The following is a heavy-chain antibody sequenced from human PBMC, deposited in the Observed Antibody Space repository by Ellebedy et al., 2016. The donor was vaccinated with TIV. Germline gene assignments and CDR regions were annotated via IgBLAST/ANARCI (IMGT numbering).Heavy chain of an antibody. CDR3: ARHSPGYSYAHAVGMDV. D-gene: IGHD5-18*01. V-gene: IGHV4-59*01. CDR1: GGSISSYY. J-gene: IGHJ6*02. CDR2: IYYSGST. Sequence: SETLSLTXTVSGGSISSYYWSWIRQPPGKGLEWIGYIYYSGSTNYNPSLKSRVTISVDTSKNQFSLKLSSVTAADTAVYYCARHSPGYSYAHAVGMDVWGQGTTVTVSS.